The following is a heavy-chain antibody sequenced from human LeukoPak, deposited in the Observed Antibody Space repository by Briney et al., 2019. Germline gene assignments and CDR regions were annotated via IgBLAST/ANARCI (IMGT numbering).Heavy chain of an antibody. CDR1: GGSFSGYY. J-gene: IGHJ2*01. Sequence: SETLSLTCAVYGGSFSGYYWGWIRQPPGKGLEWIGSIYYSGSTYYNPSLKSRVTISVGTSKNQFSLKLSSVTAADTAVYYCARDVGVMAVTRWCFDLWGRGTLVTVSS. CDR2: IYYSGST. CDR3: ARDVGVMAVTRWCFDL. V-gene: IGHV4-34*01. D-gene: IGHD2-21*02.